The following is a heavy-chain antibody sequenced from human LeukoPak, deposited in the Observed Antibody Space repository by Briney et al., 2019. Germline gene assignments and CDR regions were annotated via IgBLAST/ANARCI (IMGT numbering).Heavy chain of an antibody. V-gene: IGHV3-23*01. CDR3: ARQLGYCSDGSCYFDY. J-gene: IGHJ4*02. CDR2: ISGSGGRT. Sequence: GGSLRLSCAASGFTFSNYAMSWVRQAPGRGLEWVAAISGSGGRTYYADSGKGRFTISKNNSKNKMHLQMNSLKAEDTAVYHCARQLGYCSDGSCYFDYWGQGTLVTVSS. CDR1: GFTFSNYA. D-gene: IGHD2-15*01.